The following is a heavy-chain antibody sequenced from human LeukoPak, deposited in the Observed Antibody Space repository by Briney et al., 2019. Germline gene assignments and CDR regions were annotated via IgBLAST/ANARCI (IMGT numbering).Heavy chain of an antibody. CDR1: GSTFSIYA. CDR3: ARDGTYSSSWNYFDY. Sequence: GGSVSLLCAASGSTFSIYAMQGVRDARGKGVEGVADISYDGSKKYYADSVKGRFTTSRDNSKSTLYRQMNSLRAEDTAVYYCARDGTYSSSWNYFDYWGQGTLVTVSS. J-gene: IGHJ4*02. V-gene: IGHV3-30*17. CDR2: ISYDGSKK. D-gene: IGHD6-13*01.